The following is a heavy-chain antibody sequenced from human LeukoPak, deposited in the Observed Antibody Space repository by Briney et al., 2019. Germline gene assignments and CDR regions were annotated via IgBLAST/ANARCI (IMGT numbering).Heavy chain of an antibody. V-gene: IGHV3-53*01. CDR3: ARHTTAVLRGARGMDV. Sequence: GGSLRLSCAASGLIVSSNYISWVRQAPGKGVEGGSGIYSGGSTYYTDSAKGRVTISRDNCKKTVFLQMNSLRAEHTAVYYCARHTTAVLRGARGMDVWGQGSTVTVSS. J-gene: IGHJ6*02. CDR1: GLIVSSNY. CDR2: IYSGGST. D-gene: IGHD3-10*01.